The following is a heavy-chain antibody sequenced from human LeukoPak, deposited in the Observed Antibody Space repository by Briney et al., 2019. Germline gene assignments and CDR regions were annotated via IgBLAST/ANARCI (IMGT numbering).Heavy chain of an antibody. J-gene: IGHJ4*02. CDR3: AKEYCSSTSCYVSD. CDR1: GFTFISYG. D-gene: IGHD2-2*01. V-gene: IGHV3-30*02. Sequence: GGSLRLSWAASGFTFISYGMHWVRQAPGKGLEGVAFIRYDGSNKYYADSVKGRFTISRDNSKNTLYLQMNSLRAEDTAVYYCAKEYCSSTSCYVSDWGQGTLVTVSS. CDR2: IRYDGSNK.